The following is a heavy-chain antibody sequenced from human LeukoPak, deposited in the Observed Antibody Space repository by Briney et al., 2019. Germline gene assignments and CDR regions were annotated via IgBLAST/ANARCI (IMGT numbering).Heavy chain of an antibody. CDR3: ASGGGEYQLLPDAFDI. D-gene: IGHD2-2*01. Sequence: GGSLRLSCAASGFTFSSYWMSWVRQAPGKGLEWVANIKQDGSEKYYVDSVKGRFTISRDNAKISLYLQMNSLRAEDTAVYYCASGGGEYQLLPDAFDIWGQGTMVTVSS. CDR2: IKQDGSEK. J-gene: IGHJ3*02. V-gene: IGHV3-7*01. CDR1: GFTFSSYW.